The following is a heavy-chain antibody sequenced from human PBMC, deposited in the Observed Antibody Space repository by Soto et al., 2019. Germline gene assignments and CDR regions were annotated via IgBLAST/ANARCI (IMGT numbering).Heavy chain of an antibody. V-gene: IGHV1-69*13. CDR3: ARGKEDTAMVTTYYYYYGMDV. D-gene: IGHD5-18*01. CDR2: IIPIFGTA. CDR1: RGTFSSYA. J-gene: IGHJ6*02. Sequence: ASVKVSCKACRGTFSSYAISWVRQAPGQRLERMRGIIPIFGTANYAQKLQGRVTITADESTSTAYMELSSLRSEDTAVYYCARGKEDTAMVTTYYYYYGMDVWGQGTTVTVSS.